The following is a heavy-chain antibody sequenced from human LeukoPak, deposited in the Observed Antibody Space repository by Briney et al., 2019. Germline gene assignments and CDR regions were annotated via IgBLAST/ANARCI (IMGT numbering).Heavy chain of an antibody. Sequence: SETLSLTCAVSGGSISSGGYSWSWIRQPPGKGLEWIGYIYHSGSTYYNPSLKGRVTISVDRSKNQFSLKLSSVTAADTAVYYCARAPYLTGNNWFDPWGQGTLVTVSS. CDR1: GGSISSGGYS. CDR3: ARAPYLTGNNWFDP. D-gene: IGHD3-9*01. CDR2: IYHSGST. J-gene: IGHJ5*02. V-gene: IGHV4-30-2*01.